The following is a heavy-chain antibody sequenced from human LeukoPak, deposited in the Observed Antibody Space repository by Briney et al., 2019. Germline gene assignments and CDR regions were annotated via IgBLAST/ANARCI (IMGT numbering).Heavy chain of an antibody. D-gene: IGHD2-21*02. J-gene: IGHJ6*03. Sequence: GGSLRLSCAASGFTFSSYEMNWVRQAPGKGLEWVSSISSSSSYIYYADPVKGRFTISRDNAKNSLYLQMNSLRAEDTAVYYCARVLRHIVVVTGYYYMDVWGKGTTVTISS. CDR2: ISSSSSYI. V-gene: IGHV3-21*01. CDR1: GFTFSSYE. CDR3: ARVLRHIVVVTGYYYMDV.